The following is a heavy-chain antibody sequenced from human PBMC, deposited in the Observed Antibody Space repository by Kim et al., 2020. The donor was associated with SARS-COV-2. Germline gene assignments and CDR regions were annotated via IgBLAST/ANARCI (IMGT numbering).Heavy chain of an antibody. V-gene: IGHV3-9*01. CDR1: GFTFGDYA. D-gene: IGHD4-17*01. J-gene: IGHJ6*02. CDR2: ISWNSGSI. CDR3: AKDIQAGYGDYPHLPGNYGMDV. Sequence: GGSLRLSCAASGFTFGDYAMHWVRQAPGKGLEWVSGISWNSGSIGYADSVKGRFTISRDNAKNSLYLQMNSLRAEDTALYYCAKDIQAGYGDYPHLPGNYGMDVWGQGTTFTVS.